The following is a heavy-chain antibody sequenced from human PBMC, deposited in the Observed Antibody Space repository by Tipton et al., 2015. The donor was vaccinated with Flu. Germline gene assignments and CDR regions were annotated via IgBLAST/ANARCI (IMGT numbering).Heavy chain of an antibody. J-gene: IGHJ4*02. CDR1: GGSISSSTYY. D-gene: IGHD1-26*01. CDR2: IFYSGDT. CDR3: ARLGFSGSYFDY. V-gene: IGHV4-39*01. Sequence: TLSLTCTVSGGSISSSTYYWGWIRQSPGKGLEWIGSIFYSGDTYYNPSLKSRVPISVDTSKNQFSLRLTSVTAADTAVFYCARLGFSGSYFDYWGQGTLVTVSS.